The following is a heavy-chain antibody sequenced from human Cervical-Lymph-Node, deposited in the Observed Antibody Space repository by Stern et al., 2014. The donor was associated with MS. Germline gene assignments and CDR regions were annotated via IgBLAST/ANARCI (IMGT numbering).Heavy chain of an antibody. D-gene: IGHD4-17*01. V-gene: IGHV3-30*18. CDR3: AKAPDYGDYTNYFDY. CDR2: ISYDGSNK. Sequence: VQLVESGGGVVQPGRSLRLSCAASGFTFSSYGMHWVRQAPGKGLEWGAVISYDGSNKYYADSVKGRFTISRDNSKNTLYLQMNSLRAEDTAVYYCAKAPDYGDYTNYFDYWGQGTLVTVSS. J-gene: IGHJ4*02. CDR1: GFTFSSYG.